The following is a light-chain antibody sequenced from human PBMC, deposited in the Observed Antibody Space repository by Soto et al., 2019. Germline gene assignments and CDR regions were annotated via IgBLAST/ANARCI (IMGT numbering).Light chain of an antibody. J-gene: IGKJ4*01. V-gene: IGKV4-1*01. CDR1: QSLLYNSNSKNN. CDR3: QQYYRVQLT. CDR2: WAS. Sequence: DIVMTQSPDSLAVSLGERATINCKSSQSLLYNSNSKNNLAWYQQKPGQPPKLLIYWASTRESGVPDRFIGSGSETDFTLTISSLQAEDVAVYYCQQYYRVQLTFGGGTKVEIK.